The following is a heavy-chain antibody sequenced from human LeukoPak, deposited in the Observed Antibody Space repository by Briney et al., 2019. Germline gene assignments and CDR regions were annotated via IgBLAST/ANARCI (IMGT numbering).Heavy chain of an antibody. CDR2: IYYSGST. V-gene: IGHV4-39*07. CDR3: ARSGYGGNPDY. Sequence: PSETLSLTCTVSGGSISSSSYYWGWIRQPPGKGLEWIGSIYYSGSTYYNPSLKSRVTISVDTSKNQFSLKLSSVTAADTAVYYCARSGYGGNPDYWGQGTLVTVSS. J-gene: IGHJ4*02. CDR1: GGSISSSSYY. D-gene: IGHD4-23*01.